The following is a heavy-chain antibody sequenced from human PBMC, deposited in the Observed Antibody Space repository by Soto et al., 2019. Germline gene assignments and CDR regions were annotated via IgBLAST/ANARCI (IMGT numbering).Heavy chain of an antibody. D-gene: IGHD1-1*01. CDR3: ATWHEREHAYDV. CDR1: GLTVSGKKY. Sequence: DVQLVESGGGLMQPGESLRMSCAASGLTVSGKKYVAWFRQAPGKGLEWVSALYDVDGSFYADSVKGRFTTSSDSSKTTVYLQMNGLRPDDTAVYYCATWHEREHAYDVWGQGTTVTVSS. J-gene: IGHJ3*01. CDR2: LYDVDGS. V-gene: IGHV3-53*01.